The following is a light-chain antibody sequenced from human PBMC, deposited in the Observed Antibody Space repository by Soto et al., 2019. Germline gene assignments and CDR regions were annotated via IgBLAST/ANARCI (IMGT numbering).Light chain of an antibody. J-gene: IGLJ3*02. CDR2: SNN. CDR3: AAWDDSLNGWV. CDR1: SSNIGSDT. Sequence: SVLTQPPSASGTPGQRVTISCSGSSSNIGSDTVNWYQQLPGTAPKLLIYSNNQRPSGVPDRFSGSKSGTSASLAISELQSEDEADYYCAAWDDSLNGWVFGGGTKLTVL. V-gene: IGLV1-44*01.